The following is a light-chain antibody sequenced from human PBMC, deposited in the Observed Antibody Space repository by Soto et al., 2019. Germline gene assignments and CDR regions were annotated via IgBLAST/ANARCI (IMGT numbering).Light chain of an antibody. Sequence: DIQMTQSPSTLSASVGDRVTITCRASQSLSRWLAWYQQKPGKAPKLLIYDASILESGVPSRFSGNGSGTEFTLTICSLQPYDFATYYVQQYKSLSRTFGQGT. J-gene: IGKJ1*01. CDR3: QQYKSLSRT. CDR2: DAS. CDR1: QSLSRW. V-gene: IGKV1-5*01.